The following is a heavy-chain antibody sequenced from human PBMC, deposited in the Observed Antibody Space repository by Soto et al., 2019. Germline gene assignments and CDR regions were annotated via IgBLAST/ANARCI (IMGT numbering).Heavy chain of an antibody. J-gene: IGHJ4*01. CDR1: GITYGDYY. CDR2: ISSSGSTI. CDR3: ARDTSHGGNLL. D-gene: IGHD2-15*01. V-gene: IGHV3-11*01. Sequence: GGSLRLSCAASGITYGDYYMRLIRQARGKGLEWVSDISSSGSTIYYADSVKGRFTISRDNEETALYLQMNGLRGEDTAVNYCARDTSHGGNLLWGHGTLVTVSS.